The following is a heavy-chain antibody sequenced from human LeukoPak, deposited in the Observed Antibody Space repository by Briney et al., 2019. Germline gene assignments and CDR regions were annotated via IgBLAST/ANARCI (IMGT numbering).Heavy chain of an antibody. D-gene: IGHD3-16*02. J-gene: IGHJ4*02. CDR3: ARVLQGLRLGELSPFDY. CDR1: GFSFNSYW. CDR2: IKTDGSGI. Sequence: PGGSLRLSCAASGFSFNSYWMHWVRQAPGKGLVWVSQIKTDGSGIGYADSVKGRFTISIDRATNTLYLEMNSLRAEDTAVYYCARVLQGLRLGELSPFDYWGQGTLVTVSS. V-gene: IGHV3-74*01.